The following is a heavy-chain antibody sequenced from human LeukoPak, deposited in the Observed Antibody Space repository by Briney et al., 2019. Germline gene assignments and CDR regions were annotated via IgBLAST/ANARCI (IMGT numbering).Heavy chain of an antibody. CDR3: ARDGSSSWPPGFDY. J-gene: IGHJ4*02. D-gene: IGHD6-13*01. CDR1: GGSISSSSYY. V-gene: IGHV4-39*07. CDR2: IYYSGST. Sequence: SETLSLTCTVSGGSISSSSYYWGWIRQPPGKGLEWIGSIYYSGSTYYNPSLKSRVTISVDTSKNQFSLKLSSVTAADTAVYYCARDGSSSWPPGFDYWGQGTLVTVSS.